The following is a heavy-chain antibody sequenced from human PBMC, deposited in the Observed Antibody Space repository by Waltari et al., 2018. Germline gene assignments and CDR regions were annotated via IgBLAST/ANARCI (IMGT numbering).Heavy chain of an antibody. CDR2: IYTSGST. D-gene: IGHD2-15*01. V-gene: IGHV4-4*07. CDR3: ARAVGSYYYYYGMDV. J-gene: IGHJ6*02. Sequence: QVQLQESGPGLVKPSETLSLTCTVSGGSISSYYWSWIRQPAGKGLEWIGRIYTSGSTNYNPSLKRQITMSVDTSKNQFSLRLSAVTTADATVYYCARAVGSYYYYYGMDVWGQGTTVTVSS. CDR1: GGSISSYY.